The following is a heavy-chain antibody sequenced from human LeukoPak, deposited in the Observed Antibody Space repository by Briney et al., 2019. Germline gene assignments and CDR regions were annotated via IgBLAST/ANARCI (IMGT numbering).Heavy chain of an antibody. CDR1: GGSISSYY. Sequence: PSETLSLTCTVSGGSISSYYWSWIRQPPGKGLEWIGRIYTSGSTNYNPSLKSRVTISVDTSKNQFSLKLSSVTGADTAVYYCARDPLISFDLWGRGTLVTVSS. J-gene: IGHJ2*01. CDR3: ARDPLISFDL. CDR2: IYTSGST. D-gene: IGHD3-16*01. V-gene: IGHV4-4*07.